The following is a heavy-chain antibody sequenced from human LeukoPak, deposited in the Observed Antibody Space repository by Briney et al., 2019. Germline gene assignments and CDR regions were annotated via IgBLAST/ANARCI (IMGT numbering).Heavy chain of an antibody. CDR1: GYIFASYW. CDR3: ARQKYCSGASCFVVTDPFEY. CDR2: IYPSDSDT. J-gene: IGHJ4*02. D-gene: IGHD2-15*01. Sequence: GESLKISCKAAGYIFASYWIGWVRQMPGKGPEWMGIIYPSDSDTRYSPSFQGQVTFSVDQSTNTAFLQWNTLRASDSAVYYCARQKYCSGASCFVVTDPFEYWGEGTQVIVSS. V-gene: IGHV5-51*01.